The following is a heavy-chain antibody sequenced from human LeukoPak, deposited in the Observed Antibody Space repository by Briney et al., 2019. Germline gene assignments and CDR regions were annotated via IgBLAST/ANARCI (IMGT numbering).Heavy chain of an antibody. CDR2: ISSSGSTI. CDR3: ARDGGWVLSRYYYYGMDV. Sequence: GGSLRLSCAASGFTFSDYYMSWIRQAPGKGLEWVSYISSSGSTIYYADSVKGRFTISRDNAKNSLYLQMNSLRAEDTAVYYCARDGGWVLSRYYYYGMDVWGQGTTVTVSS. CDR1: GFTFSDYY. D-gene: IGHD6-19*01. V-gene: IGHV3-11*01. J-gene: IGHJ6*02.